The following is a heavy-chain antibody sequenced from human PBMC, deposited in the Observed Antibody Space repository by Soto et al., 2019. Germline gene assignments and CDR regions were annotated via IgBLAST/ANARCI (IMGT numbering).Heavy chain of an antibody. V-gene: IGHV3-23*01. CDR1: GFTLSNYG. Sequence: EVQLLQSEGGLVQPGGSLRLSCAASGFTLSNYGMNWVRQAPGKGLEWVSGIGGSDGSTYYADSVKGRFTITRDTSKNTLYLQMNTLRAEDTAVYDCAKYKYYDWGQGTLVTVSS. D-gene: IGHD3-22*01. CDR2: IGGSDGST. CDR3: AKYKYYD. J-gene: IGHJ4*02.